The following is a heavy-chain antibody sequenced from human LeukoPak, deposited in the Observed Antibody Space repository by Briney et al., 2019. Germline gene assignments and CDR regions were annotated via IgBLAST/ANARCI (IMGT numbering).Heavy chain of an antibody. D-gene: IGHD5-24*01. CDR2: IYHSGST. CDR1: GYSISSGYY. V-gene: IGHV4-38-2*02. J-gene: IGHJ4*02. CDR3: ARGKEMATITAYFDY. Sequence: SETLSLTCTVSGYSISSGYYWGWIRQPPGKGLEWMGSIYHSGSTYYNPSLKSRVTISVDTSKNQFSLKLSSVTAADTAVYYCARGKEMATITAYFDYWGQGTLVTVSS.